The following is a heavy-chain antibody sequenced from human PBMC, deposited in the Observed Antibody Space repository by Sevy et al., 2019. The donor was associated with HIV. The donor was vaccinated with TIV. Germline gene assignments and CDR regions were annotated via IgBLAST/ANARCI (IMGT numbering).Heavy chain of an antibody. CDR3: ARGGGSSGWYGGYFDY. J-gene: IGHJ4*02. CDR1: GFTFSSYW. CDR2: IKQDGSEK. D-gene: IGHD6-19*01. Sequence: GGSLRLSCAASGFTFSSYWMSWVRQAPGKGLEWVANIKQDGSEKYYVDSVKGRFTISRDNAKNSLYLQMNSLRAEDTAVYYCARGGGSSGWYGGYFDYWGQGTLVTVSS. V-gene: IGHV3-7*03.